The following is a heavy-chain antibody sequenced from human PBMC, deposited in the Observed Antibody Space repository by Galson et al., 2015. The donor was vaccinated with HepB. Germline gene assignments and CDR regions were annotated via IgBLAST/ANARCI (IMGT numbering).Heavy chain of an antibody. D-gene: IGHD6-19*01. Sequence: SVKVSCKASGYTFTGYYMHWVRQAPGQGLEWMGRINPNSGGTNYAQKFQGRVTMTRDTSISPAYMELSRLRSDDTAVYYCARAPLLRIAVAVNTFDYWGQGTLVTVSS. CDR3: ARAPLLRIAVAVNTFDY. V-gene: IGHV1-2*06. J-gene: IGHJ4*02. CDR1: GYTFTGYY. CDR2: INPNSGGT.